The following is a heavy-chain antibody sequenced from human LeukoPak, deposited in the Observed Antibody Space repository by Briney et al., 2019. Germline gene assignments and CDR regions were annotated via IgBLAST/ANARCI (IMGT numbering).Heavy chain of an antibody. V-gene: IGHV4-39*01. CDR2: IYYSGST. CDR1: GGSISSRTYY. D-gene: IGHD5-12*01. CDR3: ARNSSGYAFDP. Sequence: PSETLSLTCTVSGGSISSRTYYWAWIRPPPGKGLEWIGSIYYSGSTYYNPSLKSRVTISIDTSKNQFSLNLNSVTAADTAVYYCARNSSGYAFDPWGQGTLVTVSS. J-gene: IGHJ5*02.